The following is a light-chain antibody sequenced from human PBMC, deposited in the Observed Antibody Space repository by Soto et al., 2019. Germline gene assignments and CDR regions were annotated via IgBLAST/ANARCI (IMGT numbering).Light chain of an antibody. CDR2: WAS. V-gene: IGKV4-1*01. CDR3: QHYSGDPPWT. CDR1: QSVLYSYNNKNY. J-gene: IGKJ1*01. Sequence: DIAMTQSPDSLAVSLGERATINCRSSQSVLYSYNNKNYLGWYQQKPGQPPKLLIYWASTRESGVPDRFSGSVSGTDFALTISSLRADAVAVYYCQHYSGDPPWTFGQGTKVEIK.